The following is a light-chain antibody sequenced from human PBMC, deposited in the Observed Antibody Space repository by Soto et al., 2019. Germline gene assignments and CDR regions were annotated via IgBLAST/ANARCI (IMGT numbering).Light chain of an antibody. J-gene: IGKJ1*01. CDR1: QSISNW. V-gene: IGKV1-5*03. Sequence: DIQMTQSPSTLSASVGERVTITCRASQSISNWLAWYQQKPGKAPKLLIYKASSLQSGVPSRFSGSGSGTDFTLTISSLQPDDFAMYYCQQYNPYSRTFGQGTKVDIK. CDR2: KAS. CDR3: QQYNPYSRT.